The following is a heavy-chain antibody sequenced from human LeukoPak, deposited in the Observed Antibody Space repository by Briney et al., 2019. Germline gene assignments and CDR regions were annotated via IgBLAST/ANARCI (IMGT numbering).Heavy chain of an antibody. Sequence: GGSLRLSCAASGFTSNRFGIHWVRQAPGKGLEWVALIWYDGSITFYADSVKGRFTISRDNSKNTVYLQMNSLRAEDTAFYYCARGAITMVRGGVDSWGQGTLVTVSS. V-gene: IGHV3-33*01. CDR3: ARGAITMVRGGVDS. CDR1: GFTSNRFG. D-gene: IGHD3-10*01. CDR2: IWYDGSIT. J-gene: IGHJ4*02.